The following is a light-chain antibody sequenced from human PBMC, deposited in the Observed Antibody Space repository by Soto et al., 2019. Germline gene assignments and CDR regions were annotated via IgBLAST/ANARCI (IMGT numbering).Light chain of an antibody. V-gene: IGKV3-11*01. CDR3: QQRNNWPPFT. CDR1: QSVRNY. CDR2: EAS. Sequence: EIVLTQSPATLSLSPGERATLSCRASQSVRNYLAWYQQKPGQGPRLLIYEASNRAAGIPARFSGSGSGTDLTLTISSLEPEDFAVDYCQQRNNWPPFTFGQGTKLEMK. J-gene: IGKJ2*01.